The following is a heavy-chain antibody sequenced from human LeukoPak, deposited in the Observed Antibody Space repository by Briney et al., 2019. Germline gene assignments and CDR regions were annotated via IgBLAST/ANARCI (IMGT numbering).Heavy chain of an antibody. D-gene: IGHD3-22*01. CDR3: ARVTMETYYYDSSGYYDNYYFDY. CDR1: GYTFTSYY. Sequence: ASVKVSCKASGYTFTSYYMHWVRQAPGQGLEWMGIINPSGGSTSYAQKFQGRVTMTRDTSTSTVYMELSSLRSEDMAVYYCARVTMETYYYDSSGYYDNYYFDYWGQGTLVTVSS. V-gene: IGHV1-46*01. CDR2: INPSGGST. J-gene: IGHJ4*02.